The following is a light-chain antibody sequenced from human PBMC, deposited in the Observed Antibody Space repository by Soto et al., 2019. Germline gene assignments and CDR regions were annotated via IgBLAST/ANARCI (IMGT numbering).Light chain of an antibody. CDR3: QQLNSYVA. J-gene: IGKJ3*01. Sequence: DIQVTQSPSSVSASVGVRVPIRCRASEDIAGYLAGYQLKPGRTPELLIHGASRLQSGVPARFSGSGSGTDFTLSISSLQPEDFATYYCQQLNSYVAFGPGTKLD. V-gene: IGKV1D-12*01. CDR1: EDIAGY. CDR2: GAS.